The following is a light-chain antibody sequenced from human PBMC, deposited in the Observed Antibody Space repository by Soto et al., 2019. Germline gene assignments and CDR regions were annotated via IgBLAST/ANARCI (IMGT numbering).Light chain of an antibody. CDR3: QQRSSSWT. Sequence: EIVLTQSPATLSLSPGEKATLSCRTSQSVTTYLAWYQQKPGQSPRLLIYDASNRATGIPARFSGSGSGTDVALTINRLEPEDFAVYYCQQRSSSWTFGQGTKVEIK. CDR2: DAS. CDR1: QSVTTY. V-gene: IGKV3-11*01. J-gene: IGKJ1*01.